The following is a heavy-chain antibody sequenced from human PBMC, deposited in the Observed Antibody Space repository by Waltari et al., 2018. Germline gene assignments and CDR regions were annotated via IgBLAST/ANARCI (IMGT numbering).Heavy chain of an antibody. V-gene: IGHV3-74*01. D-gene: IGHD1-26*01. Sequence: EVQLVESGGGLVQPGGSLRLSCAASGFTFTSYYMHWVRQPPGKGLVCVSRISSDGTSTSYADSVKGRFTISRDNAKNTLCLQRNSLRAEDTGVYYCARGSHYSNDYWGQGTLVTVSS. CDR2: ISSDGTST. CDR1: GFTFTSYY. CDR3: ARGSHYSNDY. J-gene: IGHJ4*02.